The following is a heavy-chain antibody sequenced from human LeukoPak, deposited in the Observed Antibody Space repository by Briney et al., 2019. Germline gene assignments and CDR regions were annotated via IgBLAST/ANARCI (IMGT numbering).Heavy chain of an antibody. CDR1: GYTFTSYY. V-gene: IGHV1-2*06. D-gene: IGHD2-2*02. Sequence: ASVKVSCKASGYTFTSYYMHWVRQAPGQGLEWMGRINPNSGGTNYAQKFQGRVTMTRDTSISTAYMELSRLRSDDTAVYYCARDLSDRRYCSSTSCYRAFDIWGQGTMVTASS. CDR3: ARDLSDRRYCSSTSCYRAFDI. J-gene: IGHJ3*02. CDR2: INPNSGGT.